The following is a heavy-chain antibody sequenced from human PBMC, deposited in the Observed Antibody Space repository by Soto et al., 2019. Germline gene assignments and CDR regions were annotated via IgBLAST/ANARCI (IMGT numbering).Heavy chain of an antibody. Sequence: PSETLSLTCTVSGGSVSSGSYYWSWIRQPPGKGLEWIGYIYYSGSTNYNPSLKSRVTISVDTSKNQFSLKLSSVTAADTAVYYCAREVLDIAAAGTGLGYYGMDVWGQGTTVTVSS. D-gene: IGHD6-13*01. CDR1: GGSVSSGSYY. CDR3: AREVLDIAAAGTGLGYYGMDV. V-gene: IGHV4-61*01. CDR2: IYYSGST. J-gene: IGHJ6*02.